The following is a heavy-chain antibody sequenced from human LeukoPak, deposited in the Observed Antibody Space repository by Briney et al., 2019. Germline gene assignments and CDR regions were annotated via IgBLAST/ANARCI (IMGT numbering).Heavy chain of an antibody. J-gene: IGHJ4*02. D-gene: IGHD4-17*01. V-gene: IGHV3-48*03. Sequence: PGGSLRLSCAASGFTFSSYEMNWVRQAPGKGLEWVSYISSSGSTIYYADSVKGRFTISRDNAKNSLYLQMNSLRAEDTAVYYCARGGYTVTTYRVYWGQGTLATVSS. CDR1: GFTFSSYE. CDR2: ISSSGSTI. CDR3: ARGGYTVTTYRVY.